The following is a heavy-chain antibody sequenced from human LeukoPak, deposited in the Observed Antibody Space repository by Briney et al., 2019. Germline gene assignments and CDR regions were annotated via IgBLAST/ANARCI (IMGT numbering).Heavy chain of an antibody. Sequence: SETLSLTCTVSGGSISTYSWGWIRQPPGKGLEWIGEINHSGSTNYNPSLKSRVTISVDTSKNQFSLKLSSVTAADTAVYYCARVQSRTSGGDCFDYWGQGTLVTVSS. CDR1: GGSISTYS. CDR2: INHSGST. J-gene: IGHJ4*02. D-gene: IGHD2-21*01. CDR3: ARVQSRTSGGDCFDY. V-gene: IGHV4-34*01.